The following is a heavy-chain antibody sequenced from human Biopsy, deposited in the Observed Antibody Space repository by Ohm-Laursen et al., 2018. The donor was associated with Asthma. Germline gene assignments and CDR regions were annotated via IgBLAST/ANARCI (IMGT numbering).Heavy chain of an antibody. Sequence: PLETLSLTCAVSGGSMTPTSHYWDWIRQAPGKGLEWIGYISYGGKTSYNPSLKNRVTISRDTSKNQFSLRLTSVTAADTAVYFCARRITIFGVVQKDHGMDAWGQGTTVIVSS. J-gene: IGHJ6*02. D-gene: IGHD3-3*01. CDR3: ARRITIFGVVQKDHGMDA. CDR2: ISYGGKT. CDR1: GGSMTPTSHY. V-gene: IGHV4-39*01.